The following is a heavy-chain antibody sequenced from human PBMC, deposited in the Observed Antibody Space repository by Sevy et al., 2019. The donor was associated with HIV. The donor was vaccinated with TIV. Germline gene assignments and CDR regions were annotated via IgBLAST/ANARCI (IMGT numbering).Heavy chain of an antibody. CDR1: GYSFTTYW. J-gene: IGHJ2*01. CDR2: IYPDDSDT. CDR3: ARRAGDTSHFDF. V-gene: IGHV5-51*01. D-gene: IGHD5-18*01. Sequence: GESLKISCKGSGYSFTTYWIGWVRQMPGKGLEWMGIIYPDDSDTRYSPSFQGQVTISADKSISTAYLHWSSLEASDTATYYCARRAGDTSHFDFWGRGTLVIVSS.